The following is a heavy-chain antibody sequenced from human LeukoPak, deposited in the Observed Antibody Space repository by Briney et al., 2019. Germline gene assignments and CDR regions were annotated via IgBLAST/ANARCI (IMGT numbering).Heavy chain of an antibody. Sequence: HGASVKVACKGSGYSFTSYEINWVRQATGQGLEWMGWMNPNSGNTGYAQKFQGRVTMTRNTSISTAYMELSSLRSEDTAVYYCARKGPHCSSTSCYSYMDVWGKGTTVTVSS. D-gene: IGHD2-2*01. J-gene: IGHJ6*03. V-gene: IGHV1-8*01. CDR1: GYSFTSYE. CDR2: MNPNSGNT. CDR3: ARKGPHCSSTSCYSYMDV.